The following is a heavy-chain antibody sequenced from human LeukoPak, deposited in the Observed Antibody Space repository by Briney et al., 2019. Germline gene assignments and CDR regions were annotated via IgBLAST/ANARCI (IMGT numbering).Heavy chain of an antibody. CDR1: SYSISSGSY. D-gene: IGHD2-15*01. J-gene: IGHJ6*03. CDR3: ASLRAPPGYCSGGSCPGYYYYYMDV. Sequence: SETLSLTCTVSSYSISSGSYWGWIRQPPGKGLEWIGEINHSGSTNYNPSLKSRVTISVDTSKNQFSLKLSSVTAADTAVYYCASLRAPPGYCSGGSCPGYYYYYMDVWGKGTTVTVSS. CDR2: INHSGST. V-gene: IGHV4-38-2*02.